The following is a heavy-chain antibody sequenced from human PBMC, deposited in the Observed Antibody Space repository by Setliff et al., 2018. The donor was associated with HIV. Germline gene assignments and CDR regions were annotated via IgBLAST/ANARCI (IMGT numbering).Heavy chain of an antibody. D-gene: IGHD6-6*01. CDR2: IYYTGST. J-gene: IGHJ3*02. Sequence: PSETLSLTCTVSGGSISNSNSFWGWVRQPPGKGLEWIGTIYYTGSTYYNPSLKSLVTIFVDTSKKQFSLKLSSVTAADTAVYSWARLRVKQLVPEALDIWGQGTMVTVSS. V-gene: IGHV4-39*01. CDR1: GGSISNSNSF. CDR3: ARLRVKQLVPEALDI.